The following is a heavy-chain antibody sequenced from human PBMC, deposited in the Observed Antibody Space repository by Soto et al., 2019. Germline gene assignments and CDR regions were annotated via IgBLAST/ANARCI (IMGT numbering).Heavy chain of an antibody. CDR1: GFTFSSYA. CDR2: ITFRGDYT. D-gene: IGHD1-26*01. CDR3: AKLGTMGVFDN. J-gene: IGHJ4*02. V-gene: IGHV3-23*01. Sequence: EVHLLEPGGGLVQPGGSLRLSCAASGFTFSSYAMSWVRQAPGKGLEWLAGITFRGDYTYYADSVKGRFTLSRDNSRNRLDLQMNSLKVEDTALYYCAKLGTMGVFDNWGQGTLLTVSS.